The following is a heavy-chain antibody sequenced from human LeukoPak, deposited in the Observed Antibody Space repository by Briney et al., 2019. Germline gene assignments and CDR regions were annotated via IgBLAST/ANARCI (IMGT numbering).Heavy chain of an antibody. CDR3: NSLPVVVVAATDPAFDI. V-gene: IGHV1-69*05. J-gene: IGHJ3*02. Sequence: SVKVSCKASGGTFSSYAISWVRQAPGQGLEWMGRIIPIFGTANYAQKFQGRVTITTDDSTSPAYMELSSLRSEDTAVYYCNSLPVVVVAATDPAFDIWGQGTMVTVSS. CDR1: GGTFSSYA. CDR2: IIPIFGTA. D-gene: IGHD2-15*01.